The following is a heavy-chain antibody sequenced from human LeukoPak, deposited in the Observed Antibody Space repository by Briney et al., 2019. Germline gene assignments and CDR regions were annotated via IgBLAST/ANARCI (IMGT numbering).Heavy chain of an antibody. D-gene: IGHD4-11*01. J-gene: IGHJ3*02. CDR1: GFTFSSYA. CDR3: AKDKGVTSVVFDI. CDR2: ISGSGDTT. V-gene: IGHV3-23*01. Sequence: GGSLRLSCAASGFTFSSYAMSWVRQAPGKGLEWVSSISGSGDTTYYADPVKGRFTISRDNSKSTLSLQVNSLRVEDTAVYYCAKDKGVTSVVFDIWGQGTMVTVSS.